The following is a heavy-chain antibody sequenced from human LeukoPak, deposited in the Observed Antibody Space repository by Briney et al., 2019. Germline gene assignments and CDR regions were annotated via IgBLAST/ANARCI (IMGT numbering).Heavy chain of an antibody. CDR2: ISGSGGST. CDR3: AKANVAVAGDNWFNP. CDR1: GSTFSSFV. Sequence: GGSLRLSCAASGSTFSSFVISWVRQAPGKGLEWVSAISGSGGSTYYADSVKGRFTISRDNSKNTLYLQMNSLRAEDTAVYYCAKANVAVAGDNWFNPWGQGTLVTVSS. J-gene: IGHJ5*02. V-gene: IGHV3-23*01. D-gene: IGHD6-19*01.